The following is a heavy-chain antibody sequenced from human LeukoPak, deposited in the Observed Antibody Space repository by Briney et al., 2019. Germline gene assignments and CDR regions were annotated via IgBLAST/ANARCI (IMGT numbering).Heavy chain of an antibody. V-gene: IGHV1-46*01. CDR1: GYTFTSYY. D-gene: IGHD7-27*01. J-gene: IGHJ4*02. CDR3: ASLQLTGDVAFDY. CDR2: INPSGGST. Sequence: GASVKVSCKASGYTFTSYYMHWVRQAPGQGLEWMGIINPSGGSTSYAQKFQGRVTMTRDTSTSTVYMELSSLRSDDTAVYYCASLQLTGDVAFDYWGQGTLVTVSS.